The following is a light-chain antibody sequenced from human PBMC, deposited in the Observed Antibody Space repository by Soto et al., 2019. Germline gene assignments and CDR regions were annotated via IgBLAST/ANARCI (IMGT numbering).Light chain of an antibody. CDR1: SSNIGAGND. CDR3: PSFDSDWSVV. V-gene: IGLV1-40*01. J-gene: IGLJ3*02. CDR2: GSN. Sequence: QPVLTQAPSVSGAPGQRVTIYCTGSSSNIGAGNDVYWYQQLPGTAPKLLIYGSNNRPSGVPDRFSVSKSGTSASLAITGLQAEDEADYYCPSFDSDWSVVFGGGTKLTVL.